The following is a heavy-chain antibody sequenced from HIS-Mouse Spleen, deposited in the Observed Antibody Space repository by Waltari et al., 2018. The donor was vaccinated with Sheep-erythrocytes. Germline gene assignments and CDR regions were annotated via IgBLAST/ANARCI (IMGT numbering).Heavy chain of an antibody. Sequence: QVQLQQWGAGLLKPSETLSLTCAVYGGSFSGYDWSWIRQPPGKGLEWIGEINHSGSHDYNPSLKSRVTISVDTSKNQFALKLSSVTAADTAVYYCALSVDLAGAFDIWGQGTMVTVSS. CDR1: GGSFSGYD. V-gene: IGHV4-34*01. CDR2: INHSGSH. CDR3: ALSVDLAGAFDI. D-gene: IGHD6-19*01. J-gene: IGHJ3*02.